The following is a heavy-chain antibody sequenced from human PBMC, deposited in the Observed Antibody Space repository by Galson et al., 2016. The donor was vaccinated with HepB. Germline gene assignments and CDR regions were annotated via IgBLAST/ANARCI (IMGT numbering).Heavy chain of an antibody. V-gene: IGHV3-30-3*01. CDR1: GFMFSSYA. Sequence: SLRLSCAASGFMFSSYAMHWVRQAPGKGLEWVAFVSYDGNNQSYTDSVTGQFTISRDNSKGTLYLQMKGLRLENSALYYCAREVTYCSGGGCYYFDYWGQGTLVTVSS. CDR3: AREVTYCSGGGCYYFDY. CDR2: VSYDGNNQ. D-gene: IGHD2-15*01. J-gene: IGHJ4*02.